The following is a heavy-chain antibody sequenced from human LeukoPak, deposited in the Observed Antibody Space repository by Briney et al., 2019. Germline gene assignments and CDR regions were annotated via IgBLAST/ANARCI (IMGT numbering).Heavy chain of an antibody. V-gene: IGHV4-34*01. D-gene: IGHD6-19*01. CDR3: ARQSRRGSSAYTSGWLDY. J-gene: IGHJ4*02. CDR1: GGSFSGYY. CDR2: IYYSGTT. Sequence: SETLSLTCAVYGGSFSGYYWSWIRQPPGKGLEWIGSIYYSGTTYYNPSLKSRVTISIDTSKNQFSLRLSSVTAADTAVYYCARQSRRGSSAYTSGWLDYWGQGSLVTVSS.